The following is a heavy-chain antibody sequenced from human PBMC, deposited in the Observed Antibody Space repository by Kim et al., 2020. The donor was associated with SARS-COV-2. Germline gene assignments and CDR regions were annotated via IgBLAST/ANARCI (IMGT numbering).Heavy chain of an antibody. CDR1: GFTFSSYE. CDR2: ISSSGSTI. J-gene: IGHJ2*01. Sequence: GGSLRLSCAASGFTFSSYEMNWVRQAPGKGLEWVSYISSSGSTIYYADSVKGRFTISRDNAKNSLYLQMNSLRAEDTAVYYCASKAGYSYGYWYFDLWGRGTLVTVSS. D-gene: IGHD5-18*01. V-gene: IGHV3-48*03. CDR3: ASKAGYSYGYWYFDL.